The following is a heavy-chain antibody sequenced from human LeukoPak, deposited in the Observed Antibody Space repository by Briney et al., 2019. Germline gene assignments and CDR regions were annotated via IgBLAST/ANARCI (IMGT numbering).Heavy chain of an antibody. V-gene: IGHV1-2*06. CDR2: INPNSGGT. D-gene: IGHD3/OR15-3a*01. CDR3: ARGMWDDLIFDY. CDR1: GYTFTGYY. J-gene: IGHJ4*02. Sequence: ASVKVSCKASGYTFTGYYMHWVRQAPGQGLEWMGRINPNSGGTNYAQKFQGRVTMTRDTSISTAYMELSRLRSDVTAVYYCARGMWDDLIFDYWGQGTLVTVSS.